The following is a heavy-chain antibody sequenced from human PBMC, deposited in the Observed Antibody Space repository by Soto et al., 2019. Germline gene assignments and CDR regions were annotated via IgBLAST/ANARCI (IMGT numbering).Heavy chain of an antibody. CDR2: IYPGDSDT. J-gene: IGHJ6*02. CDR1: GYSFTSYW. CDR3: ARFQERIAVAVYGMDV. V-gene: IGHV5-51*01. Sequence: PGESLKISCKGSGYSFTSYWIGWVRQMPGKGLEWMGIIYPGDSDTRYSPSFQGQVTISADKSISTAYLQWSSLKASDTAMYYCARFQERIAVAVYGMDVWGQGTTVTVSS. D-gene: IGHD6-19*01.